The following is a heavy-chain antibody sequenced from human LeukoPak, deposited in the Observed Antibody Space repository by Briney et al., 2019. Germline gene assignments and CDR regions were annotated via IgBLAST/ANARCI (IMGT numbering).Heavy chain of an antibody. CDR3: ARESKILRGGDCYYFDY. CDR1: GYTFTSYY. CDR2: INPSGGST. Sequence: ASVKVSCTASGYTFTSYYMHWVRQAPGQGLEWMGIINPSGGSTSYAQKFQGRVTMTRDTSTSTVYMELSSLRSEDTAVYYCARESKILRGGDCYYFDYWGQGTLVTVSS. V-gene: IGHV1-46*01. D-gene: IGHD2-21*02. J-gene: IGHJ4*02.